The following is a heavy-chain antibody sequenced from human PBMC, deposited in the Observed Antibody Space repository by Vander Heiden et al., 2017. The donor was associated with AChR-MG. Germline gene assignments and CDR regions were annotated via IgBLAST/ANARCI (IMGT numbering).Heavy chain of an antibody. CDR1: GFTFSTYS. V-gene: IGHV3-30-3*01. D-gene: IGHD1-7*01. CDR2: ISYDANSK. CDR3: ARGTGTRSLLVAFDI. J-gene: IGHJ3*02. Sequence: QVQLVESGGGVVQPGRSLRLSCAASGFTFSTYSIHWVRQAPGKGLEWMAVISYDANSKYYADSVKGRFTISRDNSKNTLYLQMNSLRAEDTAVYYCARGTGTRSLLVAFDIWGQGTMVTVSS.